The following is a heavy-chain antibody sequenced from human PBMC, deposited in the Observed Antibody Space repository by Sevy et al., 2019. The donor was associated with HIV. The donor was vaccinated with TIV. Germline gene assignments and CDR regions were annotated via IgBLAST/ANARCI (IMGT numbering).Heavy chain of an antibody. CDR2: IYYSGST. J-gene: IGHJ6*02. CDR3: ARPYSNYYYAMDV. CDR1: SDAISGYY. D-gene: IGHD1-26*01. V-gene: IGHV4-59*01. Sequence: SETLSLTCTVSSDAISGYYWSWIRQPPGKGLEWIGYIYYSGSTNYNPSLKSRVTISEDTSKNQFSLKLTSVTAADTAVYYCARPYSNYYYAMDVWGQGTTVTVSS.